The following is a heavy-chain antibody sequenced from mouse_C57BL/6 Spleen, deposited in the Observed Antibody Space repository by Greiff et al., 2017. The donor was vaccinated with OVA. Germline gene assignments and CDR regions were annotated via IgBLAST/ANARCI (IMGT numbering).Heavy chain of an antibody. J-gene: IGHJ2*01. Sequence: VKLVESGAELARPGASVKMSCKASGYTFTSYTMHWVKQRPGQGLEWIGYINPSSGYTKYNQKFKDKATLTADKSSSTAYMQLSSLTSEDSAVYYCARSDGSSFDYWGQGTTLTVSS. V-gene: IGHV1-4*01. CDR2: INPSSGYT. CDR1: GYTFTSYT. D-gene: IGHD1-1*01. CDR3: ARSDGSSFDY.